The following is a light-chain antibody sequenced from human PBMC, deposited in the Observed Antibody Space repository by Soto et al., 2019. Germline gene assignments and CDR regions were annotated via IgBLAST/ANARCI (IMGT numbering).Light chain of an antibody. CDR2: KAS. V-gene: IGKV1-5*03. CDR1: QTISSW. J-gene: IGKJ1*01. Sequence: DIQMTQSPSTLSGSVGDIVTITCRASQTISSWLAWYQQKPGKAPNLLIHKASHLESGVPSRFSGSGSGTEFTLTISSLQPDDFATYYCQQYSSYWTFAQGTKVDI. CDR3: QQYSSYWT.